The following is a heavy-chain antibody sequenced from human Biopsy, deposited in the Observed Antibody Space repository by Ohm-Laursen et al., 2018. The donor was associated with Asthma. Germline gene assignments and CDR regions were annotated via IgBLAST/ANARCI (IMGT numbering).Heavy chain of an antibody. J-gene: IGHJ6*02. CDR1: GGTFSSYA. Sequence: GASVKVSCKASGGTFSSYAISWVRQAPGQGLEWMGGLIPVLGTPDHAQMFEGRATITADESTSTAYMELSSLSSEDTAVYYCARGYSGSDRIVYYYSGLEVWGQGTTVTVSS. CDR3: ARGYSGSDRIVYYYSGLEV. V-gene: IGHV1-69*13. D-gene: IGHD5-12*01. CDR2: LIPVLGTP.